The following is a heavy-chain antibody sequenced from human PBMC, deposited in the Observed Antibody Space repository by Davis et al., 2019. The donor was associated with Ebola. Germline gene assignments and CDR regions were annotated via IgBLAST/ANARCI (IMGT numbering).Heavy chain of an antibody. CDR1: GYTFTSYG. J-gene: IGHJ5*02. CDR3: ARVGPQGLEGGGARWFDP. V-gene: IGHV1-18*04. D-gene: IGHD6-19*01. CDR2: ISAYNGNT. Sequence: AASVKVSCKASGYTFTSYGISWVRQAPGQGLEWMGWISAYNGNTNYAQKLQGRVTMTADTSTSTAYLELRRLRSDDTAVYFCARVGPQGLEGGGARWFDPWGQGTLVTVSS.